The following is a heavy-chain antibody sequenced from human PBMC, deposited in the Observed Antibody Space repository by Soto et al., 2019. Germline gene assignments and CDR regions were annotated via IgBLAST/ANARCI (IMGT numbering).Heavy chain of an antibody. CDR3: AHHPYYGLAPYSFDY. CDR1: GFSLSTSGVG. D-gene: IGHD3-10*01. Sequence: QITLKESGPTLVKPTQTLTLTCTFSGFSLSTSGVGVGWIRQPPGKALEWLAVIYWDDDKRSSSSLKSRLTITKDTSTNQVVLTMTNMDPVDTATYYCAHHPYYGLAPYSFDYWGQGILVTVAS. V-gene: IGHV2-5*02. CDR2: IYWDDDK. J-gene: IGHJ4*02.